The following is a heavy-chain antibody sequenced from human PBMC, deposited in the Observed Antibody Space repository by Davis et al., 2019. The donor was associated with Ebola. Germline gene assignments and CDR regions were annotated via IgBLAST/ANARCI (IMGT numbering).Heavy chain of an antibody. CDR1: GFTFSSHA. CDR2: ISGTGGGT. CDR3: SKVLYDYESSGYYWDYYNYGMDV. V-gene: IGHV3-23*01. Sequence: GSLRLSCAASGFTFSSHAMSWVRQAPGKGLEWVSTISGTGGGTYYADSVKGRFTISRDNSKSTLYLHMNSLRAEDTAIYYCSKVLYDYESSGYYWDYYNYGMDVWGKGTTVTVSS. J-gene: IGHJ6*04. D-gene: IGHD3-22*01.